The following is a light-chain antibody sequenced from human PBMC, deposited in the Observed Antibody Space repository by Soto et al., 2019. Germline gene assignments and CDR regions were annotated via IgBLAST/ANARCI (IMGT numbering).Light chain of an antibody. CDR2: AAS. Sequence: DIQMTQSPSSLSASIGDRVTITCRASQGISNYLAWYQQKPGKVPQLLIYAASSLQSGVPSRFSGSGSGTDFTLSISSLQPEDVALYYCQQYHNLWTFGQGTEVEIK. CDR3: QQYHNLWT. V-gene: IGKV1-27*01. J-gene: IGKJ1*01. CDR1: QGISNY.